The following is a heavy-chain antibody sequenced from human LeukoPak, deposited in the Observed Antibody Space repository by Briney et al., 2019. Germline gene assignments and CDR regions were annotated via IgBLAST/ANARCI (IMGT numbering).Heavy chain of an antibody. Sequence: PSETLSLTCTVSGGSISSYYWSWIRQPPGKGLEWIGYIYYSGSTNYNPSLKSRVTISVDTSKNQFSLKLSSVTAADTAVYYCARGDWELLFDYWGQGTLVTVSS. V-gene: IGHV4-59*08. CDR3: ARGDWELLFDY. J-gene: IGHJ4*02. CDR2: IYYSGST. D-gene: IGHD1-26*01. CDR1: GGSISSYY.